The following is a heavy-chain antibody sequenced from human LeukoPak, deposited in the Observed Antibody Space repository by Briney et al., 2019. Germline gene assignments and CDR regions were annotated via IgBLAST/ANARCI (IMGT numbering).Heavy chain of an antibody. V-gene: IGHV3-7*01. J-gene: IGHJ4*01. Sequence: GGSLRLSCAGSGFNFRDHWMSWFRQAPGKGPEWVAHIKPDGSEKYYVDSVKGRFIISRDDARNSLSLQMNSLRAEDTAVYYCAGSFGDVKNFWGQGTLVTVSS. CDR3: AGSFGDVKNF. CDR1: GFNFRDHW. CDR2: IKPDGSEK. D-gene: IGHD3-10*01.